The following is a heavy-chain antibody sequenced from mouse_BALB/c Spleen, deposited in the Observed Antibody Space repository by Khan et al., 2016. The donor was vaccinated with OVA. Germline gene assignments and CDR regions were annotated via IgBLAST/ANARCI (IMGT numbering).Heavy chain of an antibody. CDR1: GFNIKDTY. V-gene: IGHV14-3*02. CDR3: DRINE. CDR2: IDPANGNT. J-gene: IGHJ2*01. Sequence: EVQLVESGAELVKPGASVKLSCTASGFNIKDTYMHWVKQRPEQGLEWIGRIDPANGNTNYDPKFQGKATITADTSSNTAYLQLSSLTSEDAGGYYWDRINEWGQGTTLTVSS.